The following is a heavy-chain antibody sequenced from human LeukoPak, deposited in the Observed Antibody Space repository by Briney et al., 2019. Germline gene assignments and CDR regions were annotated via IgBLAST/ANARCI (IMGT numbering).Heavy chain of an antibody. Sequence: GGSLKISCKGSGYSFTSYWISWVRQMPGKGLEWMGKINPSDSYTNYSPSFQGHVTISADKSISTAYLQWSSLKASDTAMYYCARRGYSGYDYFDYWGQGTPVTVSS. V-gene: IGHV5-10-1*01. CDR2: INPSDSYT. CDR1: GYSFTSYW. D-gene: IGHD5-12*01. J-gene: IGHJ4*02. CDR3: ARRGYSGYDYFDY.